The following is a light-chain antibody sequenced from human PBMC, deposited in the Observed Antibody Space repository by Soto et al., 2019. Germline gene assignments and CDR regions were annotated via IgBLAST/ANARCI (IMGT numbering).Light chain of an antibody. Sequence: DIKMTQAPSTLSGSVRFKVRITFRASQTISSWLAWYQQKPGKAPKFLIYDAYSLESGVPSRFRGSVSGTEFTLTFISLHADDLASSFCQQYNSDWTFGQGTKVDI. CDR1: QTISSW. J-gene: IGKJ1*01. V-gene: IGKV1-5*01. CDR2: DAY. CDR3: QQYNSDWT.